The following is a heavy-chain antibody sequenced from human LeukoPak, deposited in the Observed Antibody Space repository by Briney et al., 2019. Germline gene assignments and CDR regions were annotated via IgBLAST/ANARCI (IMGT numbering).Heavy chain of an antibody. J-gene: IGHJ5*02. D-gene: IGHD2-15*01. CDR1: GFTFSGSV. CDR2: IRSKSNNYAT. CDR3: TTYSSGGST. V-gene: IGHV3-73*01. Sequence: GGSLRLSCAASGFTFSGSVMHWVRQASGKGLEWVGRIRSKSNNYATAYGPSVKGRFTISRDDSKNTLYLQMNSLKTEDTAVYYCTTYSSGGSTWGQGTLVTVSS.